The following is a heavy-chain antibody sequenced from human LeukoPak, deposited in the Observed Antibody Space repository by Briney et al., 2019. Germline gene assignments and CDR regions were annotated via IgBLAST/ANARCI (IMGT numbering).Heavy chain of an antibody. CDR2: ISGSGGST. CDR3: AKDLMGSSWYGYYFDY. Sequence: GGSLRLSCAASGFTFSSYAMSWVRQAPGKGLEWVSAISGSGGSTYYADSVKGRFAISRDNSKNTLYLQMNSLRAEDTAVYYCAKDLMGSSWYGYYFDYWGQGTLVTVSS. D-gene: IGHD6-13*01. CDR1: GFTFSSYA. J-gene: IGHJ4*02. V-gene: IGHV3-23*01.